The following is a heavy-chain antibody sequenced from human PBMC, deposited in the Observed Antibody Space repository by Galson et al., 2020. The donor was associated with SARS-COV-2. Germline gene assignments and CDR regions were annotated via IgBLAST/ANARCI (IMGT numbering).Heavy chain of an antibody. CDR3: EREDNLDSGGYYYYMGV. Sequence: SETLSLTCTASGGSISRGSYYWSWKQYHAGQELAWIGRIYTSGSTNYNPSLKSRVSISVDKYKNQFSRKLSSVTAADTAVYYCEREDNLDSGGYYYYMGVWGKGTTVTVSS. V-gene: IGHV4-61*02. D-gene: IGHD3-22*01. CDR1: GGSISRGSYY. J-gene: IGHJ6*03. CDR2: IYTSGST.